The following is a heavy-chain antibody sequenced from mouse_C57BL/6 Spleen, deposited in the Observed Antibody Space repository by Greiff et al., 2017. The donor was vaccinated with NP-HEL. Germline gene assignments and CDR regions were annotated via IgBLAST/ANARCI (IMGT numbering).Heavy chain of an antibody. J-gene: IGHJ4*01. Sequence: EVKFEESGGGLVKPGGSLKLSCAASGFTFSDYGMHWVRQAPEKGLEWVAYISSGSSTIYYADTVKGRFTISRDNAKNTLFLQMTSLRSEDTAMYYCARRSYSNYAMDYWGQGTSVTVSS. D-gene: IGHD2-5*01. CDR1: GFTFSDYG. CDR3: ARRSYSNYAMDY. V-gene: IGHV5-17*01. CDR2: ISSGSSTI.